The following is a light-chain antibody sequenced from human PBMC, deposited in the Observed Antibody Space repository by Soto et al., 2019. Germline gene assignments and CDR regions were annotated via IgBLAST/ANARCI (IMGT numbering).Light chain of an antibody. CDR2: DAS. CDR1: QNINNW. V-gene: IGKV1-5*01. J-gene: IGKJ1*01. CDR3: QYTRT. Sequence: DFQMTQSPSTLSASVGDRVTITSRASQNINNWVAWYQQKPGKAPKFLIYDASTLQRGVSSRFSGSGFGTEFSLTINSLQPDDSGSYYCQYTRTFGQGTKVEVK.